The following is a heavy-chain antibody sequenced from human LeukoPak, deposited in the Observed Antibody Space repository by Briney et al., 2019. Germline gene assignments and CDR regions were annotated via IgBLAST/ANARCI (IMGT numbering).Heavy chain of an antibody. CDR2: IYHSGST. V-gene: IGHV4-38-2*01. CDR1: GYSISSGYY. D-gene: IGHD3-10*01. CDR3: ARGPITMVRGVSLLAENYGMDV. Sequence: SETLSLTCAVSGYSISSGYYWGWIRQPPGKGLEWIGSIYHSGSTYYNPSLKSRVTISVDTSKNQFSLKLGSVTAADTAVYYCARGPITMVRGVSLLAENYGMDVWGKGTTVTVSS. J-gene: IGHJ6*04.